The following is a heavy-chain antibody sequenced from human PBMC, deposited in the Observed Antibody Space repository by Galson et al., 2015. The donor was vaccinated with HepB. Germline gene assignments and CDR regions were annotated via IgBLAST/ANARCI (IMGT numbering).Heavy chain of an antibody. J-gene: IGHJ6*02. CDR2: ISSSSSYI. CDR1: GFTFSSYS. V-gene: IGHV3-21*01. Sequence: SLRLSCAASGFTFSSYSMNWVRQAPGKGLEWVSSISSSSSYIYYADSVKGRFTISRDNAKNSLYLQMNSLGAEDTAVYYCAREGIAVAVKGGMDVWGQGTTVTVSS. CDR3: AREGIAVAVKGGMDV. D-gene: IGHD6-19*01.